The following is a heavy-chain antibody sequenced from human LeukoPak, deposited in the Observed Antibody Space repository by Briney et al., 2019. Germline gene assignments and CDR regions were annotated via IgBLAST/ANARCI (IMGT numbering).Heavy chain of an antibody. D-gene: IGHD6-19*01. CDR1: GFTFGDYA. CDR3: TSRYSSGWSHFDY. CDR2: IRSKAYGGTT. J-gene: IGHJ4*02. Sequence: GGSLRLSCEASGFTFGDYAMSWVRQAPGKGLEWVGFIRSKAYGGTTEYAASVKGRFTISRDDSKSIAYLQMNSLKTEDTAVYYCTSRYSSGWSHFDYWGQGTLVTVSS. V-gene: IGHV3-49*04.